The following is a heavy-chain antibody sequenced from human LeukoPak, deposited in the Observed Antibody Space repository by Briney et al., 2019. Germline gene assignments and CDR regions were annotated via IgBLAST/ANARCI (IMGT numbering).Heavy chain of an antibody. D-gene: IGHD1-26*01. Sequence: SGTLFLTCAVSGGSIGRTNWWSWVRQPPGKGLEWIGEIYHSGNTNYNPSLKSRVTISVDKSKNQFSLKLSSVTAADTAVYYCASFSGSYRVNAFDIWGQGTMVTVSS. V-gene: IGHV4-4*02. CDR2: IYHSGNT. CDR1: GGSIGRTNW. J-gene: IGHJ3*02. CDR3: ASFSGSYRVNAFDI.